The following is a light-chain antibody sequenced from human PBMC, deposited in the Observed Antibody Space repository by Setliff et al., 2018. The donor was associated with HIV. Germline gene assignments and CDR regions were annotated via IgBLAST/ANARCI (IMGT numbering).Light chain of an antibody. V-gene: IGLV1-44*01. J-gene: IGLJ1*01. CDR1: ISNIGSNT. CDR3: SSFISSHIYV. CDR2: SNF. Sequence: QSALTQPPSASGTPGQRVTISCSGSISNIGSNTINWYQRLPGTAPKLLIYSNFQRPSGVPDRFSASKSGTSASLAISGLQSDDEADYYCSSFISSHIYVFGSGTKV.